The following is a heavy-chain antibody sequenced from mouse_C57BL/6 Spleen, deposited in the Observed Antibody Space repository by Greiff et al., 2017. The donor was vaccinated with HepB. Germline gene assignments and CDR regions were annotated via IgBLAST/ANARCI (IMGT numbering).Heavy chain of an antibody. CDR2: IDPSDSYT. CDR3: ARGQLRSYYAMDY. V-gene: IGHV1-50*01. J-gene: IGHJ4*01. D-gene: IGHD3-2*02. CDR1: GYTFTSYW. Sequence: QVQLQQSGAELVKPGASVKLSCKASGYTFTSYWMQWVKQRPGQGLEWIGEIDPSDSYTNYNQKFKGKATLTVDTSSSTAYMQLSSLTSEDSAVYYCARGQLRSYYAMDYWGQGTSVTVSS.